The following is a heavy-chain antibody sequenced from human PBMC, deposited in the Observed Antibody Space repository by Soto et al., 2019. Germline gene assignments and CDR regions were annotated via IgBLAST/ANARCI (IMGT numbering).Heavy chain of an antibody. D-gene: IGHD3-10*01. CDR1: DGSIGSYY. J-gene: IGHJ5*02. CDR3: ARELFGRSVWFDP. V-gene: IGHV4-59*01. CDR2: IYYSGST. Sequence: SEPMCVPCTVSDGSIGSYYWSCIRQPPGKGLEWIGYIYYSGSTNYNPSLKSRVTISVDTSKNQFSLKLSSVTAADTAVYYCARELFGRSVWFDPWGQGTLVTVSS.